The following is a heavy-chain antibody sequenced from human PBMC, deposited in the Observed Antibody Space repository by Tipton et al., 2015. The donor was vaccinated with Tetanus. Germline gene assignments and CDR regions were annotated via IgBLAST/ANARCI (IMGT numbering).Heavy chain of an antibody. CDR1: GFTFSSFA. V-gene: IGHV3-23*01. CDR2: ISDSGGTT. Sequence: SLRLSCAASGFTFSSFAMSWVRQAPGKGLEWVSSISDSGGTTYYAGSVKGRFTLSRDNSKNTLFLHMDPLRAEDTAVYYCARARVVAGTGGFHPWGQGTLVTVSS. D-gene: IGHD6-19*01. J-gene: IGHJ5*02. CDR3: ARARVVAGTGGFHP.